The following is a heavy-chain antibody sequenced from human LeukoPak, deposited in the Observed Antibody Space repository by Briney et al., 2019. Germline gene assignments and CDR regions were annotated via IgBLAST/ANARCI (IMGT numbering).Heavy chain of an antibody. CDR3: ARLVIRAFDS. Sequence: SETLSLTCTVSGGSISSYYWSWIRQPPGKGLEWIGRIYTSGSTNYNPSLKSRVTISLDTSKNQFSLKLNSVTAADTAVYYCARLVIRAFDSWGQGILVTVSS. V-gene: IGHV4-4*07. CDR1: GGSISSYY. D-gene: IGHD2-8*02. J-gene: IGHJ5*01. CDR2: IYTSGST.